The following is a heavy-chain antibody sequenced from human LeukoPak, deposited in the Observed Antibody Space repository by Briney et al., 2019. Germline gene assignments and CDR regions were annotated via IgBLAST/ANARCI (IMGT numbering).Heavy chain of an antibody. CDR3: ARVGWELVYNWFDP. CDR2: IYYSGST. V-gene: IGHV4-61*05. D-gene: IGHD1-26*01. CDR1: GGSISSSSYY. J-gene: IGHJ5*02. Sequence: SETLSLTCTVSGGSISSSSYYWGWIRQPPGKGLEWIGYIYYSGSTNYNPSLKSRVTISVDTSKNQFSLKLSSVTAADTAVYYCARVGWELVYNWFDPWGQGTLVTVSS.